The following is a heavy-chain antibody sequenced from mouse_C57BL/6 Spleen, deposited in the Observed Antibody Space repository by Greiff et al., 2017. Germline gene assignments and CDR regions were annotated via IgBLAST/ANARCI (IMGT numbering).Heavy chain of an antibody. CDR3: ARSGYY. CDR2: IHTNSGST. V-gene: IGHV1-64*01. CDR1: GYTFTSYW. Sequence: VQLQQPGAELVKPGASVKLSCKASGYTFTSYWMHWVKQRPGQGLEWIGMIHTNSGSTNYNEKCKSKATLTVDKSSSAAYMQLSSLTSEDSAVYYCARSGYYWVQGTTLTVSS. J-gene: IGHJ2*01. D-gene: IGHD4-1*01.